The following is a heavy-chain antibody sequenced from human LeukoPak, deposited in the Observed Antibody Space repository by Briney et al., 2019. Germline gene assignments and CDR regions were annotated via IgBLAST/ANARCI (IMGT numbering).Heavy chain of an antibody. Sequence: PSQTLSLTCAVSGGSISSAGDSWSWIRQPPGKGLEWIGYIYHSGSTFYNPSLKSRVTISLDRSKNQFSLKLTSVTAADTAVYFCARDEGVLRFLEYWGQGIQVTVSS. CDR2: IYHSGST. CDR1: GGSISSAGDS. CDR3: ARDEGVLRFLEY. J-gene: IGHJ4*02. D-gene: IGHD3-3*01. V-gene: IGHV4-30-2*01.